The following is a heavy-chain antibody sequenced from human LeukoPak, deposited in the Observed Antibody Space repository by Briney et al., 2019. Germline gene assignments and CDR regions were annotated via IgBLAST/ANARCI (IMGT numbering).Heavy chain of an antibody. CDR3: ARDTFGTSRPSDY. CDR1: GYTFTSYT. D-gene: IGHD2-2*01. V-gene: IGHV1-3*04. CDR2: IDTGNGNT. Sequence: GASVKVSCKASGYTFTSYTMHWVRQAPGQRLEWMGWIDTGNGNTRYSQKFQGRVTITRDTSASTAYMELSSLRSEDTAVYYCARDTFGTSRPSDYWGQGTLVTVSS. J-gene: IGHJ4*02.